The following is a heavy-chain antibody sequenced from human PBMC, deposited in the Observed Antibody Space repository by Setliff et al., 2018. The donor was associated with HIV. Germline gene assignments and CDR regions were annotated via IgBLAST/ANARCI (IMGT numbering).Heavy chain of an antibody. Sequence: SETLSLTCAAYGGSFSGYYWSWIRQPPGKGLEWIGEINHSGSTNYNPSLKSRVTISVDTSKNQFSLKLSSVTAADTAVYYCARNPAIPFYDSSGYYYRYYYYYMDVWGKGTTVTVSS. J-gene: IGHJ6*03. CDR1: GGSFSGYY. CDR2: INHSGST. V-gene: IGHV4-34*01. CDR3: ARNPAIPFYDSSGYYYRYYYYYMDV. D-gene: IGHD3-22*01.